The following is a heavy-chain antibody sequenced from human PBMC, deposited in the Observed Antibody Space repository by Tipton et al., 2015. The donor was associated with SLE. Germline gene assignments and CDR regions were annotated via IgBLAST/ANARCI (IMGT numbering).Heavy chain of an antibody. CDR3: ARHDYDSNGYYQHYFDY. CDR1: GFSISSGYY. Sequence: GLVKPSETLSLTCAVSGFSISSGYYWGWIRQPPGEGLEWIGSIHHSGNTYFNPSLKSRVTMSIDTSRNEVFLRLTSVTAADTAGYYCARHDYDSNGYYQHYFDYWGRGTLVTVSS. CDR2: IHHSGNT. D-gene: IGHD3-22*01. J-gene: IGHJ4*02. V-gene: IGHV4-38-2*01.